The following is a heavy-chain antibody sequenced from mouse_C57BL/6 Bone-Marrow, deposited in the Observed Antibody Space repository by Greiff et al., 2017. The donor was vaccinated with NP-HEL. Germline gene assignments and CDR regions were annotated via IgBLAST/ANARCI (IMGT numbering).Heavy chain of an antibody. J-gene: IGHJ1*01. CDR2: IDPNSGGT. D-gene: IGHD1-1*01. CDR3: ARYYCGRGGWYFDF. Sequence: VQLQQPGADLVKPGASVKLSCKASGYTFTSYWMHWVKQRPGRGLEWIGRIDPNSGGTKFNEKFKTKATLTVDKPSSTAYMQLSSLTSEDSSVYYCARYYCGRGGWYFDFGGWGTGATVSS. V-gene: IGHV1-72*01. CDR1: GYTFTSYW.